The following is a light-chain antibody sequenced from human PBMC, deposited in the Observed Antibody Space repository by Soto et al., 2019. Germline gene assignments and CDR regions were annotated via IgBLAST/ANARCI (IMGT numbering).Light chain of an antibody. J-gene: IGKJ4*01. V-gene: IGKV3-11*01. CDR3: QQRSDWLT. CDR2: AAS. Sequence: EIVLTQSPATLSLSPGERATLSCRASQSVGNSLLWYQQKPGQAPRLLIYAASNRATGIPARFSGSGSGTDFTLTISSLEPEDFAVYYCQQRSDWLTFGGGTKVEIK. CDR1: QSVGNS.